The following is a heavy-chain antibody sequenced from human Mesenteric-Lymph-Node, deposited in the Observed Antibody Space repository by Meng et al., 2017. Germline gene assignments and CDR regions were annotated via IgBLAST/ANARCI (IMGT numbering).Heavy chain of an antibody. CDR2: IFHRGTT. V-gene: IGHV4-4*02. CDR1: SGSISSIDW. D-gene: IGHD6-19*01. J-gene: IGHJ5*02. Sequence: GSLRLSCAVSSGSISSIDWWSWVRQPPGKGLEWIGEIFHRGTTNYNPSLKSRVTISIDKSKNQFSLKLSSMNAADTAVYYCATWVYSSGWSWGQGTLVTVSS. CDR3: ATWVYSSGWS.